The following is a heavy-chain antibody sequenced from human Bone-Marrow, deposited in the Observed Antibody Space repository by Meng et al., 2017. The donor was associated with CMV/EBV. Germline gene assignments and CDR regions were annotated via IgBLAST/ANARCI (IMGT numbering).Heavy chain of an antibody. J-gene: IGHJ4*02. D-gene: IGHD6-6*01. Sequence: QWGQGLGKAKGTSPRTGCVYGGSFGGYSWRWIRQPPGKGSELIGEINHSGSTNYNPSLKSRVAISVDTSKNKFSRKLSSVTAAYTAVYYCARGRHIAARPFYYWGQGTLVTVSS. V-gene: IGHV4-34*01. CDR1: GGSFGGYS. CDR3: ARGRHIAARPFYY. CDR2: INHSGST.